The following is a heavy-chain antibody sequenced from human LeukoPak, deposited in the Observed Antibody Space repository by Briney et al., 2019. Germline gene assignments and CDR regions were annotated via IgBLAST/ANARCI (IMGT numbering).Heavy chain of an antibody. CDR1: GYSISSGYY. CDR2: INHSGST. Sequence: SETLSLTCTVSGYSISSGYYWSWIRPPPGKGLEWIGEINHSGSTNYNPSLKSRVTISVDTSKNQFSLKLSSVTAADTAVYYCARAPPRFAAAAGLRGAFDIWGQGTMVTVSS. J-gene: IGHJ3*02. V-gene: IGHV4-38-2*02. CDR3: ARAPPRFAAAAGLRGAFDI. D-gene: IGHD6-13*01.